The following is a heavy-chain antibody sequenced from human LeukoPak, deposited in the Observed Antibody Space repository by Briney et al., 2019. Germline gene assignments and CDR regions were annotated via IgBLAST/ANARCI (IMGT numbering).Heavy chain of an antibody. D-gene: IGHD3-22*01. CDR2: IIPIFGTA. Sequence: SVKVSCKASGGTFSSYAISWVRQAPRQGLEWMGGIIPIFGTANYAQKFQGRVTITADESTSTAYMELSSLRSEDTAVYYCARYPYDSSGYPAHYFDYWGQGTLVTVSS. CDR3: ARYPYDSSGYPAHYFDY. J-gene: IGHJ4*02. CDR1: GGTFSSYA. V-gene: IGHV1-69*13.